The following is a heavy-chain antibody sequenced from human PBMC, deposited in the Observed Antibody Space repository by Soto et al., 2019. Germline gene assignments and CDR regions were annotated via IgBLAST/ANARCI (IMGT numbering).Heavy chain of an antibody. CDR1: GGSISSCDYY. CDR2: IYYSGST. V-gene: IGHV4-30-4*01. CDR3: TREITAAVYFDY. Sequence: SETLSLTCTVSGGSISSCDYYWSWIRQPPGKGLEWIGYIYYSGSTYYNPSLKSRVTISVDTSKNQFSLKLSSVTAADTAVYYCTREITAAVYFDYWGQGTLVTV. J-gene: IGHJ4*02. D-gene: IGHD1-20*01.